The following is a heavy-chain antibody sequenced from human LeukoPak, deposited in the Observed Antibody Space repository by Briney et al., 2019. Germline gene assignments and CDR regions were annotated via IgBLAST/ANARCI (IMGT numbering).Heavy chain of an antibody. V-gene: IGHV4-39*07. CDR1: GGSISSSSYY. D-gene: IGHD2-15*01. CDR2: IYYSGST. J-gene: IGHJ5*02. CDR3: AREGLGLGVVVVAPSAQYNWFDP. Sequence: PSETLSLTCTVSGGSISSSSYYWGWIRQPPGKGLEWIGGIYYSGSTYYNPSLKSRVTISVDTSKNQFSLKLSSVTAADTAVYYCAREGLGLGVVVVAPSAQYNWFDPWGQGTLVTVSS.